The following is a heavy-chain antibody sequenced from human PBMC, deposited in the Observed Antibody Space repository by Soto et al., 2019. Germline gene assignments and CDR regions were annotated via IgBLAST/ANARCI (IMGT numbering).Heavy chain of an antibody. CDR3: AREWTYNSDAFDI. J-gene: IGHJ3*02. CDR2: INSDASGT. Sequence: EVQLVESGGGLVQPGGSLRLSCAASGFTFSSYWMHWVRQAPGKGLVWVSRINSDASGTTYADSVKGRFTISRDNAKNTLYLQMNSLRAEDTAVYYCAREWTYNSDAFDIWGQGTMVTVSS. CDR1: GFTFSSYW. D-gene: IGHD3-10*01. V-gene: IGHV3-74*01.